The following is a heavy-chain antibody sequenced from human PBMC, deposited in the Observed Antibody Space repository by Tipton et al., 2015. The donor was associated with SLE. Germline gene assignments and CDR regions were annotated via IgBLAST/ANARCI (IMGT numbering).Heavy chain of an antibody. CDR3: ARVDSSSWGGYYSGMDV. D-gene: IGHD6-13*01. V-gene: IGHV3-30*02. CDR2: IRYDGSDK. Sequence: GSLRLSCAASGFTFSSYGMHWVRQAPGKGLEWVAFIRYDGSDKYYADSVKGRFTISRDNSKNTLYLQMNSLRPEDTAVYFCARVDSSSWGGYYSGMDVWGQGTTVTVSS. J-gene: IGHJ6*02. CDR1: GFTFSSYG.